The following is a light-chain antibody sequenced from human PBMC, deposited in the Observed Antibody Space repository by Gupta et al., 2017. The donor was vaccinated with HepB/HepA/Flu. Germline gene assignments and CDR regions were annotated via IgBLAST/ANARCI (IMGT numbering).Light chain of an antibody. J-gene: IGKJ1*01. CDR1: QSVSSN. Sequence: EIVMTQSPATLSVSPGERATLSCRASQSVSSNLAWYQQKPGQAPRRLIYGAATRATASPARFSGSGGGTEFTLTISSLQSEDFAVYYCQQHNNWPPWTFGQGTKVEIK. CDR3: QQHNNWPPWT. V-gene: IGKV3-15*01. CDR2: GAA.